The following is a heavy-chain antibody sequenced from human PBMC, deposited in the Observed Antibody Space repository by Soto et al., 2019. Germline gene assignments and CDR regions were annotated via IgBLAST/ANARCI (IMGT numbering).Heavy chain of an antibody. CDR2: INGGNGVT. V-gene: IGHV1-3*01. D-gene: IGHD4-17*01. J-gene: IGHJ3*02. CDR1: GYTFTTYT. Sequence: ASVKVSCKAPGYTFTTYTIYWVRQAPGQGLEWLGWINGGNGVTKSSQKFQGRVSITRDTSATTTYMDLSSLRSEDTAVDYCGRMTNGLGIWGQGTMVTVSS. CDR3: GRMTNGLGI.